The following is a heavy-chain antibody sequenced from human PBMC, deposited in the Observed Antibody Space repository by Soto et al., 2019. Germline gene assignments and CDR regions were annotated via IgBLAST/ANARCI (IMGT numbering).Heavy chain of an antibody. J-gene: IGHJ6*02. CDR1: GGSISSYY. CDR3: ARQGFGPLHGLVAV. D-gene: IGHD3-10*01. Sequence: QVQLQESGPGLVKPSETLSLSCTVSGGSISSYYWSWFRQSPGKRMEWIGYVHHSWGSSYNPSLQSRVAISLDTCRSHFSLKVTSVTSTDTAVYYCARQGFGPLHGLVAVSGQGTTVTVSS. CDR2: VHHSWGS. V-gene: IGHV4-59*08.